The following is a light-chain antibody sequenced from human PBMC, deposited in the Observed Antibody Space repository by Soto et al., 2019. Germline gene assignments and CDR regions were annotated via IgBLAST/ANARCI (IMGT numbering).Light chain of an antibody. CDR3: CSYAGGCTYV. CDR2: EVY. V-gene: IGLV2-23*02. J-gene: IGLJ1*01. Sequence: QSALTQPASVSGSPGQSITVSCTGTSSDVGRYDFVSWYQGHPGKAPKVMIYEVYNRPSGVSNRFSGSKSGSTASLTISGLQLEDEADYYCCSYAGGCTYVFGTGTKVTVL. CDR1: SSDVGRYDF.